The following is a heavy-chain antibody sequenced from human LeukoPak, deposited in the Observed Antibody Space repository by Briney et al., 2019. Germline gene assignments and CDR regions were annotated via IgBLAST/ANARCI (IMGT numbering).Heavy chain of an antibody. D-gene: IGHD6-13*01. CDR1: GYSFTSYW. CDR2: IYPGDSDT. J-gene: IGHJ4*02. CDR3: ARSLKHIAADYYFDY. Sequence: GESLKISCKGSGYSFTSYWIGWVRQRPGKGLEGMGIIYPGDSDTRYSPSFQGQGTISADKSISTAYLQWSSLKASDTAMYYCARSLKHIAADYYFDYWGQGTLVTVSS. V-gene: IGHV5-51*01.